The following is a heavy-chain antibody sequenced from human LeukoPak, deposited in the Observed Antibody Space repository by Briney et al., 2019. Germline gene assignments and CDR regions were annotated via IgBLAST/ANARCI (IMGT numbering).Heavy chain of an antibody. CDR2: IYTSGST. CDR3: ARLKRLVNQYYFDY. D-gene: IGHD6-13*01. J-gene: IGHJ4*02. CDR1: GGSISSDSYY. Sequence: SETLSLTCTVSGGSISSDSYYWSWIRQPAGKGLEWIGRIYTSGSTNYSPSLKSRVTIPVDTSKNQFSLKLNSVTAADTAVYYCARLKRLVNQYYFDYWGPGTLVTVTS. V-gene: IGHV4-61*02.